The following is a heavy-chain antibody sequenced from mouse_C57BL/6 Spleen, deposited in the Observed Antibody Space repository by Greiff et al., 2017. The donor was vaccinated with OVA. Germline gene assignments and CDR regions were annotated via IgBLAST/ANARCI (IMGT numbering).Heavy chain of an antibody. CDR1: GYTFSSSW. CDR3: ARTDEGNGYAMDY. D-gene: IGHD3-3*01. V-gene: IGHV1-82*01. CDR2: IYPGDGDT. J-gene: IGHJ4*01. Sequence: VQLQQSGPELVKPGASVKISCKASGYTFSSSWMNWVKQRPGKGLEWIGRIYPGDGDTNYNGKFKGKATLTADKSSSTAYMQLSSLTSEDSAVYLCARTDEGNGYAMDYWGEGTSVTVAS.